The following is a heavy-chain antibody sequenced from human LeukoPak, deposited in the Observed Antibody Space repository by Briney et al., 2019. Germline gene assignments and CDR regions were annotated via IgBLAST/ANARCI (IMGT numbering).Heavy chain of an antibody. J-gene: IGHJ4*02. CDR3: ARVVRYYYGSGSPATYFDY. CDR2: IYTSGST. V-gene: IGHV4-61*02. CDR1: GGSIRSGTYY. D-gene: IGHD3-10*01. Sequence: SQTLSLTCTVSGGSIRSGTYYWSWIRQPAGKGLEWIGRIYTSGSTNYNPSLKSRVTISVDTSNNQFSLKLSSMTAADTAVYYCARVVRYYYGSGSPATYFDYWGQGTLATVSS.